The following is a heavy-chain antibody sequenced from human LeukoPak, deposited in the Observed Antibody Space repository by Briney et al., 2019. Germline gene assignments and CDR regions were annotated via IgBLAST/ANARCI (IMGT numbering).Heavy chain of an antibody. CDR1: GFTFSSHA. V-gene: IGHV3-23*01. Sequence: GGSLRLSCAASGFTFSSHAMSWVCQAPGKGLEWVSAISGGGDNTYYADSVKGRFTISRDNSKNTLYLQMNSLRAEDTALYYCAKLTYYDFWSGYQYFQHWGQGTLVTVSS. D-gene: IGHD3-3*01. CDR2: ISGGGDNT. J-gene: IGHJ1*01. CDR3: AKLTYYDFWSGYQYFQH.